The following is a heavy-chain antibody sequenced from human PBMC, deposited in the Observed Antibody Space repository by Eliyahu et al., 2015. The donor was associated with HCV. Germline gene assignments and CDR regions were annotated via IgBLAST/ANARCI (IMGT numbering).Heavy chain of an antibody. Sequence: QVQLVQSGAEVRKPGASVKVSCKASGYTFTGYYIHWVRQAPGQGLEWMGWINPNSGGTNYAQEFQDRVTMTGDTSITTGYMELSRLRSDDTAVYYCAREIPGSGYSFIDYWGQGTLVTVSS. CDR1: GYTFTGYY. CDR2: INPNSGGT. D-gene: IGHD3-3*01. CDR3: AREIPGSGYSFIDY. V-gene: IGHV1-2*02. J-gene: IGHJ4*02.